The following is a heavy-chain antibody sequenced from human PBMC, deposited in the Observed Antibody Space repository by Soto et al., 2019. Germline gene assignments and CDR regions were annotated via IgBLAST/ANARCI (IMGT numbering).Heavy chain of an antibody. J-gene: IGHJ5*02. Sequence: ASVKVSCMASGYTFTSYDINWVRQATGQGLEWMGWMNPNSGNTGYAQKFQGRVTMTRNTSISTAYMELSSLRSEDTAVYYCARVVTTRMWENWFDPWGQGTLVTVSS. V-gene: IGHV1-8*01. D-gene: IGHD3-22*01. CDR2: MNPNSGNT. CDR3: ARVVTTRMWENWFDP. CDR1: GYTFTSYD.